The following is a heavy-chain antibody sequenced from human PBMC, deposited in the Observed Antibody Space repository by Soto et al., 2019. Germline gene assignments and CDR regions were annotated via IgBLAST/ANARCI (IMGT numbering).Heavy chain of an antibody. CDR2: IYWDDDK. J-gene: IGHJ5*02. CDR1: GFSLSTSGVG. V-gene: IGHV2-5*02. D-gene: IGHD3-22*01. CDR3: AHSLIGYYYDSSGSNWFDP. Sequence: QITLKESGPTLVKPTQTLTLTCTFSGFSLSTSGVGVGWIRQPPGKALEWLALIYWDDDKRYSPSLKSRLTNTKDTSKNQVVLTMTNMDPVDTATYYCAHSLIGYYYDSSGSNWFDPWGQGTPVTVSS.